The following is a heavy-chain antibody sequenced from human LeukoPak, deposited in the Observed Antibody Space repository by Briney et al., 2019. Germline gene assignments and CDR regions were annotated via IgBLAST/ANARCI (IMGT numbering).Heavy chain of an antibody. J-gene: IGHJ3*02. D-gene: IGHD1-26*01. CDR2: IYTSGST. V-gene: IGHV4-61*02. Sequence: SETLSLICTVSGGSISSGSYYWSWIRQPAGKGLEWIGRIYTSGSTNYNPSLKSRVTISVDTSKNQFSLKLSSVTAADTAVYYCAREPLGEWELRNAFDIWGQGTMVTVSS. CDR1: GGSISSGSYY. CDR3: AREPLGEWELRNAFDI.